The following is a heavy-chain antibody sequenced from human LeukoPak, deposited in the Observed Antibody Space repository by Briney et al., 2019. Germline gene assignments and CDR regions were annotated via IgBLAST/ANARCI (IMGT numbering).Heavy chain of an antibody. CDR2: IYTSGST. Sequence: SETLSLTCTVSGYSISSSYYWSWIRQPAGKGLEWIGRIYTSGSTNYNPSLKSRVTMSVDTSKNQFSLKLSSVTAADTAVYYCARGLIPVRDWGQGTLVTVSS. CDR3: ARGLIPVRD. J-gene: IGHJ4*02. V-gene: IGHV4-4*07. D-gene: IGHD2-21*02. CDR1: GYSISSSYY.